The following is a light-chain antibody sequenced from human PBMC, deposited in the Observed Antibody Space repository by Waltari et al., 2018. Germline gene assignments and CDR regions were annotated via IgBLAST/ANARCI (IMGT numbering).Light chain of an antibody. Sequence: DIQMTQSQSSLSASVGDRVTITCQASEDISNHLVWFQQKPGQAPKLLIFDASSLQPGVPSRFRGSGSGTHFTFTISSLQPEDFATFYCQQFHDLPFTFGPGTTVDIK. J-gene: IGKJ3*01. V-gene: IGKV1-33*01. CDR1: EDISNH. CDR3: QQFHDLPFT. CDR2: DAS.